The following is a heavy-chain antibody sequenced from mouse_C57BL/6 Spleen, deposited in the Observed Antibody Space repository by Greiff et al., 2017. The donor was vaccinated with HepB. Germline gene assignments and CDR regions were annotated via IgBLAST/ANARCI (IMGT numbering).Heavy chain of an antibody. V-gene: IGHV5-15*01. Sequence: EVQVVESGGGLVQPGGSLKLSCAASGFTFSDYGMAWVRQAPRKGPEWVAFISNLAYSIYSADTVTGRFTISRENAKNTLYLEMSSLRSEDTAMYYCARHDGYFDVWGTGTTVTVSS. CDR2: ISNLAYSI. CDR3: ARHDGYFDV. J-gene: IGHJ1*03. CDR1: GFTFSDYG.